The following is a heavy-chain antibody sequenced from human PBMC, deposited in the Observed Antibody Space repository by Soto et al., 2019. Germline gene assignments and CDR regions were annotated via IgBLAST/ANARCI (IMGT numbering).Heavy chain of an antibody. CDR2: ISYDGSNK. D-gene: IGHD2-15*01. Sequence: QVQLVESGGGVVQPGRSLRLSCAASEFTFSSYAMHWVRQAPGKGLEWVAVISYDGSNKYYADSVKGRFTISRDNSKNTLYLQMNSLRAEDTAVYYCARDKVYCSGGSCYEYYFDYWGQGTLVTVSS. V-gene: IGHV3-30-3*01. J-gene: IGHJ4*02. CDR3: ARDKVYCSGGSCYEYYFDY. CDR1: EFTFSSYA.